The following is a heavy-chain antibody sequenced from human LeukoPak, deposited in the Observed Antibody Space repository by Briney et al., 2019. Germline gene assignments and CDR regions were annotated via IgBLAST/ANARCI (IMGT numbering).Heavy chain of an antibody. V-gene: IGHV4-38-2*02. CDR1: GYSISSGYY. D-gene: IGHD3-3*01. CDR2: IYHSGSI. J-gene: IGHJ4*02. Sequence: PSETLSLTCTVSGYSISSGYYWGWIRQPPGKGLEWIGSIYHSGSIYYNPSLKSRVTISVDTSKNQFSLKLSSVTAADTAVYYCERDHGVVIVYFDYWGQGTLVTVSS. CDR3: ERDHGVVIVYFDY.